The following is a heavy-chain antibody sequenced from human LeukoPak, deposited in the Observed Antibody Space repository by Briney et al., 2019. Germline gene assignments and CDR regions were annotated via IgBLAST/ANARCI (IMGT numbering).Heavy chain of an antibody. V-gene: IGHV3-48*03. CDR1: GFTLSSYE. D-gene: IGHD3-22*01. J-gene: IGHJ4*02. Sequence: GGSLRLSCAASGFTLSSYEMNWVRQAPGKGLEWVSYISSSGSTIYYADSVKGRFTISRDNSKNTLYLQMNSLRAEDTAVYYCARDVYYDSSGYFPPDYWGQGTLVTVSS. CDR2: ISSSGSTI. CDR3: ARDVYYDSSGYFPPDY.